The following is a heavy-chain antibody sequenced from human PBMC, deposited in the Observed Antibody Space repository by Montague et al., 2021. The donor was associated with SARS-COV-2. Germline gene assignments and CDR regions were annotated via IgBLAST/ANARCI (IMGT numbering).Heavy chain of an antibody. CDR2: IYHSGST. CDR1: GGSISSSNW. CDR3: ARRPLGHYYYGMDV. Sequence: SETLSLTCAVSGGSISSSNWWSWVRQPPGKGLEWIGEIYHSGSTNYNPSLKSRVTISVDKSKNQFSLKLSSVTAADTAVYYCARRPLGHYYYGMDVWGQGTTVTVSS. V-gene: IGHV4-4*02. J-gene: IGHJ6*02.